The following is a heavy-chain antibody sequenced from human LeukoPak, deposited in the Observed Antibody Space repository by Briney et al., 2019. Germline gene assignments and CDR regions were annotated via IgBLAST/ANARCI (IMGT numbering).Heavy chain of an antibody. Sequence: GGSLRLSCAASGFTFSSYSMNWVRQAPGKGLEWVSSISSSSSYIYYADSVKGRFTISRDNSKNTLYLQMNSLRAEDTAVYYCARDVKGGNFDYWGQGTLVTVSS. CDR3: ARDVKGGNFDY. D-gene: IGHD3-16*01. V-gene: IGHV3-21*01. CDR1: GFTFSSYS. CDR2: ISSSSSYI. J-gene: IGHJ4*02.